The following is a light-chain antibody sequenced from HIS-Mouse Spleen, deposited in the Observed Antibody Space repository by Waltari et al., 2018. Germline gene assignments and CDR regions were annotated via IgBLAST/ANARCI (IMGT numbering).Light chain of an antibody. CDR2: AAS. CDR1: QGISSY. CDR3: QQLYSYPPT. J-gene: IGKJ1*01. V-gene: IGKV1-9*01. Sequence: DIQLTQSPSFLSASVGDRVTITCRASQGISSYLAWYQQKPGKAPKLLIYAASTLQSGVPSRFSGSGSGTEFTLTISSLQPADFATYYCQQLYSYPPTFGQGTKVEIK.